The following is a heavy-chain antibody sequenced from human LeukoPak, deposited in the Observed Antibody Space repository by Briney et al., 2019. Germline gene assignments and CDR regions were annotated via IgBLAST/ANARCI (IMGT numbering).Heavy chain of an antibody. CDR1: GYSFTSYG. Sequence: ASVKVSCKASGYSFTSYGITWVRQAPGQGLEWMGWISTYNGNTNYAQRLQGRVTMTTDTSTSTAYMELRSLTSDDTAVYYCARGLWELIDYWGQGTLVTVSS. CDR3: ARGLWELIDY. CDR2: ISTYNGNT. V-gene: IGHV1-18*01. J-gene: IGHJ4*02. D-gene: IGHD1-26*01.